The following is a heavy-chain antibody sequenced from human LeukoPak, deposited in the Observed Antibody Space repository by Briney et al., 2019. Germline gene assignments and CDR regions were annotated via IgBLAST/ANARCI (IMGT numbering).Heavy chain of an antibody. CDR3: ARYSGYDIWDAFDI. J-gene: IGHJ3*02. CDR1: GGSISSYY. Sequence: SETLSLTCTVSGGSISSYYWSWIRQPAGKGLEWIGRIYTSGSTNYSPSPKSRVTMSVDTSKNQFSLKLSSVTAADTAVYYCARYSGYDIWDAFDIWGQGTMVTVSS. CDR2: IYTSGST. D-gene: IGHD5-12*01. V-gene: IGHV4-4*07.